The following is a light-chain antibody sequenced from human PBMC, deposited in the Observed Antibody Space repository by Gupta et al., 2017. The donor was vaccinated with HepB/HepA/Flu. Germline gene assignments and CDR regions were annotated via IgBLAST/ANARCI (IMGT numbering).Light chain of an antibody. J-gene: IGLJ3*02. CDR3: CSYGGSSTLV. V-gene: IGLV2-23*02. CDR1: SSDIGNYNF. Sequence: QSALTQPASVSGSPGRSITISCTGTSSDIGNYNFVSWYQQHPGKAPTRMIYEVTKRPPGVSSRFSASKSGNTASLTISGLEAEDDADYYCCSYGGSSTLVFGGGTKLTVL. CDR2: EVT.